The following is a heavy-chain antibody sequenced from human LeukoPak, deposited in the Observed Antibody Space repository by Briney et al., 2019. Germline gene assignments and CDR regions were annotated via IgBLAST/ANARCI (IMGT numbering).Heavy chain of an antibody. CDR3: ARDRLGAWDSSGYYGDAFDI. V-gene: IGHV3-48*02. Sequence: PGGSLRLSCTASGFTFSNYNLNWVRQAPGKGLEWVSYISSSSSTIYYADSVKGRFTMSRDNAKNTLYLQMNSLRDEDTAVYYCARDRLGAWDSSGYYGDAFDIWGQGTMVTVSS. D-gene: IGHD3-22*01. CDR2: ISSSSSTI. CDR1: GFTFSNYN. J-gene: IGHJ3*02.